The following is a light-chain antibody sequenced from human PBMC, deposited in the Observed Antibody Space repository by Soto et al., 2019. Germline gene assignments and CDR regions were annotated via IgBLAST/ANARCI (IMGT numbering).Light chain of an antibody. CDR2: ATS. J-gene: IGKJ2*01. Sequence: AIQMTQSPSSLSASVGDRVTITCRASQGIRNDLGWYQQKPGKAPKLLIYATSSLQSGVPSRFSGSGSGTDFTLTISSLQPEDFETYYCQQSYSTLRTFGQGTKVDIK. V-gene: IGKV1-6*01. CDR1: QGIRND. CDR3: QQSYSTLRT.